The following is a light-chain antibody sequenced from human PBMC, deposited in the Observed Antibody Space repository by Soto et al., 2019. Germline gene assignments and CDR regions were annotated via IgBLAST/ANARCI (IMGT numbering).Light chain of an antibody. J-gene: IGKJ1*01. CDR3: QRYSSSRWT. V-gene: IGKV3-20*01. Sequence: EIVLTQSPGTLSLSPGERATLSCRASQSVSSNYLAWYQQKPGQAPRLLIYGASSRGTGVPDRFSGSGSGTDFTLFISRLEPEDFAVYYCQRYSSSRWTFGQGT. CDR1: QSVSSNY. CDR2: GAS.